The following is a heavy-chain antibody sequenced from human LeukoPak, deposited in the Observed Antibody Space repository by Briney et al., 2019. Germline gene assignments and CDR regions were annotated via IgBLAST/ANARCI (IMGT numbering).Heavy chain of an antibody. CDR3: ARISTSWSDP. D-gene: IGHD3-3*02. Sequence: ASVKVSCKASGYTFTSNAITWLRQAPGQGLEWMGWSSTYNANTTYAQKFQGRVTMTIDTSTSTAYMELRNLTSDDTPVYQCARISTSWSDPWGQGTLVIVSS. V-gene: IGHV1-18*01. CDR1: GYTFTSNA. CDR2: SSTYNANT. J-gene: IGHJ5*02.